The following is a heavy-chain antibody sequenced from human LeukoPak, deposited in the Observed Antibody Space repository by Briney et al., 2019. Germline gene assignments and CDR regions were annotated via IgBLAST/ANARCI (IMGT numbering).Heavy chain of an antibody. CDR2: ISTNTGNP. D-gene: IGHD2-21*01. CDR1: GYTFPSYG. V-gene: IGHV7-4-1*02. CDR3: ARAYYSTDIDY. Sequence: GASVKVSCKASGYTFPSYGISWVRQVPGQGLEWMGWISTNTGNPTYAQGFTGRFVFSLDTSVSTAYLQITSLKAEDTAVYYCARAYYSTDIDYWGQGTLVTVSS. J-gene: IGHJ4*02.